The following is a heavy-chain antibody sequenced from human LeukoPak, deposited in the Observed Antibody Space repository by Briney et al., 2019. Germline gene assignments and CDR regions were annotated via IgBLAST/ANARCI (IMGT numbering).Heavy chain of an antibody. D-gene: IGHD6-6*01. CDR2: ISSSGKYV. J-gene: IGHJ6*02. V-gene: IGHV3-21*06. CDR3: ARDRYGSSVGGMDV. Sequence: PGGSLRLSCAASGFTFSSYEMNWVRQAPGKGLEWVSSISSSGKYVYYGDSVKGRFTLSRDDAKNELYLQMNSLRAEDTALCYCARDRYGSSVGGMDVWGQGTTVTVSS. CDR1: GFTFSSYE.